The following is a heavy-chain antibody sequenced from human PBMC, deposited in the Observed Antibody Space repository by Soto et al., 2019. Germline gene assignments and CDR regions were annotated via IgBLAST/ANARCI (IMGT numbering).Heavy chain of an antibody. D-gene: IGHD2-2*01. CDR3: ARDLYTSSLPTYYYFYYGMDV. V-gene: IGHV3-11*06. CDR2: ISSSSSDT. Sequence: EAGGGLVKPGGSLRLSCAASGFTFSDYYVNWIRQAPGKGLEWVSYISSSSSDTNYADSVKGRFTISRDNAKNSVYLQMNSLRAEDTAVYYCARDLYTSSLPTYYYFYYGMDVWGQGTTVTVSS. CDR1: GFTFSDYY. J-gene: IGHJ6*02.